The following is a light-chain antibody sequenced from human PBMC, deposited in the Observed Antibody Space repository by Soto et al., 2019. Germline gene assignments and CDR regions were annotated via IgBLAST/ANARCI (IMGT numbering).Light chain of an antibody. Sequence: DIQMTQSPSSLSASLGDRVTITCRASQKIDGCLTWYQQKPGKAPKLLIYVASSLESGVPSRFGGSGSGTEFTLTISSLQPEDIATYYCQQAYSYPRTFGGGTKVDIK. CDR2: VAS. J-gene: IGKJ4*02. CDR1: QKIDGC. V-gene: IGKV1-39*01. CDR3: QQAYSYPRT.